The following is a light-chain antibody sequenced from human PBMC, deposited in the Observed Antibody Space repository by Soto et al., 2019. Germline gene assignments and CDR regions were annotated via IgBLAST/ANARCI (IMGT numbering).Light chain of an antibody. CDR2: GAS. CDR3: QQYTDWPWGT. CDR1: QSVHGN. J-gene: IGKJ4*01. V-gene: IGKV3-15*01. Sequence: EVVMTRSPATLSLSPGETATLSCRASQSVHGNLAWFQQHPGQAPRLLIYGASSRATGIPVRFSGSGSGTEFTITISSLQPEDFAVYYCQQYTDWPWGTFGGGTKVDLK.